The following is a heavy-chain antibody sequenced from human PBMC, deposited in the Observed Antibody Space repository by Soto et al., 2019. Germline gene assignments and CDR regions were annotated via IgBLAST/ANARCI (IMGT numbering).Heavy chain of an antibody. D-gene: IGHD2-15*01. CDR3: AKRPQDCSGGSCYRNYFDY. V-gene: IGHV3-23*01. CDR1: GFIFSNND. CDR2: ISGSGGTT. J-gene: IGHJ4*02. Sequence: EVQLLESGGGLVQPGGSLRLSCAASGFIFSNNDMSWVRLAPGKGLEWVSVISGSGGTTYYADSVKGRFTISRDNSKNTLYLQMNSLRAEDTAVYFCAKRPQDCSGGSCYRNYFDYWGQGTLVTVSS.